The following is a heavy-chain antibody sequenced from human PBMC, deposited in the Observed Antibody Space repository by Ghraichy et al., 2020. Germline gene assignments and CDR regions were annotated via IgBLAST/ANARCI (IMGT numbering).Heavy chain of an antibody. D-gene: IGHD6-19*01. Sequence: ASVKVSCKASGDTVTDYYMHLVRQAPVQVLDYMGWINPKSGDTNYAQNFQGRVTMTRDTSINTAYMELKSLSFDDTAVYYCARERVVGTENYGMDVWGQGTTVTVSS. V-gene: IGHV1-2*02. CDR3: ARERVVGTENYGMDV. CDR1: GDTVTDYY. J-gene: IGHJ6*02. CDR2: INPKSGDT.